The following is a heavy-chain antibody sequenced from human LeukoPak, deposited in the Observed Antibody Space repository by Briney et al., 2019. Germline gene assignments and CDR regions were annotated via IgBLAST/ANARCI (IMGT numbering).Heavy chain of an antibody. CDR1: GGSFSGYY. J-gene: IGHJ4*02. V-gene: IGHV4-34*01. D-gene: IGHD3-16*01. CDR2: INHSGST. CDR3: ARVFGPYYFDY. Sequence: SETLSLTCAVYGGSFSGYYWSWIRQPPGKGLEWIGEINHSGSTNYNPSLKSRVTISVDTSKNQFSLKLSSVTAADTAVYYCARVFGPYYFDYWGQGTLVTVS.